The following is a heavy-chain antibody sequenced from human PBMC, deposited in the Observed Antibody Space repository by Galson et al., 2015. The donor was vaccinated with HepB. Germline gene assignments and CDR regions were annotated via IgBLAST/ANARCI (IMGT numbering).Heavy chain of an antibody. CDR2: IYWDDDK. J-gene: IGHJ5*02. CDR1: GFSLTTSGVG. D-gene: IGHD6-19*01. V-gene: IGHV2-5*02. CDR3: AQFNVTSGWRS. Sequence: PALVKPTQTLTLTCTFSGFSLTTSGVGVGWIRQSPVKALECLALIYWDDDKRYSPSLKSSVTITKDTSKNQVVLTMTNMDPVDTATYYCAQFNVTSGWRSWGQGTLATVSS.